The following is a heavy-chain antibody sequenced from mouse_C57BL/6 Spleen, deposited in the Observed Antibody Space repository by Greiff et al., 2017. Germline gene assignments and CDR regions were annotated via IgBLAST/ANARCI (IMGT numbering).Heavy chain of an antibody. D-gene: IGHD4-1*01. Sequence: EVQLQESGPGLVKPSQSLSLTCSVTGYSITSGYYWNWIRQFPGNKLEWMGYISYDGSNNYNPSLKNRISITRDTSKNQFFLKLNSVTTEDTATYYCARRGLGRYWYFDVWGTGTTVTVSS. V-gene: IGHV3-6*01. CDR1: GYSITSGYY. CDR2: ISYDGSN. J-gene: IGHJ1*03. CDR3: ARRGLGRYWYFDV.